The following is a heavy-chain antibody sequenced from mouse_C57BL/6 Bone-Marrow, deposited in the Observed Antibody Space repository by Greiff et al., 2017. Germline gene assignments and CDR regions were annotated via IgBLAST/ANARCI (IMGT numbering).Heavy chain of an antibody. Sequence: QVQLQQSGAELARPGASVKLSCKASGYTFISYGISWVKQRTGQGLEWIGEIYPSNGGTNYNEKFKSKATLTVDKSSSTAYMQLSSLTSEDSAVYYCARSGNWGGGFAYWGQGTLVTVSA. D-gene: IGHD4-1*01. J-gene: IGHJ3*01. V-gene: IGHV1-81*01. CDR3: ARSGNWGGGFAY. CDR1: GYTFISYG. CDR2: IYPSNGGT.